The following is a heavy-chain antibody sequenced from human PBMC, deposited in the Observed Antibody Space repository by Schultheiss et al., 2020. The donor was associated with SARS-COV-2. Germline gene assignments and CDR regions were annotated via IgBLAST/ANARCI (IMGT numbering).Heavy chain of an antibody. CDR2: ISGSGGST. D-gene: IGHD3-9*01. J-gene: IGHJ4*02. CDR3: AKEPMPYDILTGYYGTSWFDY. CDR1: GFTFGDYA. V-gene: IGHV3-23*01. Sequence: GGSLRLSCTASGFTFGDYAMSWVRQAPGKGLEWVSAISGSGGSTYYADSVKGRFTISRDNSKNTLYLQMNSLRAEDTAVYYCAKEPMPYDILTGYYGTSWFDYWGQGTLVTVSS.